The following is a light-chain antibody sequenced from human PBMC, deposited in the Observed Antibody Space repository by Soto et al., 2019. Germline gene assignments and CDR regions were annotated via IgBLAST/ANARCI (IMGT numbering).Light chain of an antibody. CDR3: QQYSSYYT. Sequence: EIVMTQSPATLSVSPGERATLSCRASQSGSSNLAWYQQKPGQAPRLLIYGASTRATGVPARFSGSGSGTEFTLTISSLQSEDFAVYYCQQYSSYYTFGQGTKLEIK. CDR2: GAS. V-gene: IGKV3-15*01. J-gene: IGKJ2*01. CDR1: QSGSSN.